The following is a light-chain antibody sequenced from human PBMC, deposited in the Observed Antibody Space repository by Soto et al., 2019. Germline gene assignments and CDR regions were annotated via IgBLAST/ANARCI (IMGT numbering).Light chain of an antibody. CDR3: CSYAGGNYFV. CDR1: SSDVGGANY. J-gene: IGLJ1*01. V-gene: IGLV2-8*01. CDR2: EVN. Sequence: QSALTQPPSASGSPGQSVAISCTGTSSDVGGANYVSWYQHHSDTAPKLLIYEVNKRPSGVPDRFSGSKSGNTASLAVSGLQAEDEADYYCCSYAGGNYFVFGSGTKVTVL.